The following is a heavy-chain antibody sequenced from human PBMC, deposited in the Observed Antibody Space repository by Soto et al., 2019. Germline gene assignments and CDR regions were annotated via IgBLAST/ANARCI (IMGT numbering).Heavy chain of an antibody. CDR2: IHSSGST. CDR1: GASMNSYH. V-gene: IGHV4-4*07. D-gene: IGHD6-13*01. J-gene: IGHJ5*02. CDR3: ARDQGVAAAGITWFDP. Sequence: QVQLHASGPGLVKPSETLSLTCTVSGASMNSYHWSWIRQPAGKGLEWIGHIHSSGSTNYNPSLKSRVTMSVDTSKNQFSLRLMSLTAADTAVYYCARDQGVAAAGITWFDPWGQGSLVTVSS.